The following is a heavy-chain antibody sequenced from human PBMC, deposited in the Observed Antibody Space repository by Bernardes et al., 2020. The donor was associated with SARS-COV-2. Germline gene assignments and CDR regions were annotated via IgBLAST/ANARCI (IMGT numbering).Heavy chain of an antibody. D-gene: IGHD3-10*01. CDR2: IHYRGNT. J-gene: IGHJ4*02. CDR3: ARDIFYDLGSRFDY. V-gene: IGHV4-39*02. Sequence: SETLSLTCTVSGDSISSSTYYWGWIRQPPGKGLEWIGYIHYRGNTYYNPSLKSRVTISVDTSKSQFSLRLTSVTAADTAVYYCARDIFYDLGSRFDYWGRGTLVTVSS. CDR1: GDSISSSTYY.